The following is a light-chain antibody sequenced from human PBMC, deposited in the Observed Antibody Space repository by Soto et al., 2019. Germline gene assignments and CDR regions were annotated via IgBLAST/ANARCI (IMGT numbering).Light chain of an antibody. CDR2: DDN. CDR1: SSNIGGNS. V-gene: IGLV1-51*01. Sequence: SALTQPPSVSAAPGQKVTISCSGSSSNIGGNSVSWYQQLPGTAPKLLIYDDNKRPSGIPDRFSGSKSGTSATLGITGFQTGDEADYYCGSWDSSLSADVFGTGTKVTVL. CDR3: GSWDSSLSADV. J-gene: IGLJ1*01.